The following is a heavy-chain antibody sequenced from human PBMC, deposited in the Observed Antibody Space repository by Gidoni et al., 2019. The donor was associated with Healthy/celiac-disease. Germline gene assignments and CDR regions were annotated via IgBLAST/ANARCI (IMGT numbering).Heavy chain of an antibody. D-gene: IGHD3-22*01. Sequence: EVQLVESGGGLVQPGRSLRLSCAASGFTFDDYAMHWVRQAPGKGLEWVSGISWNSGSIGYADSVKGRFTISRDNAKNSLYLQMNSLRAEDTALYYCAKDIGSSGYYGLRDWGQGTLVTVSS. CDR1: GFTFDDYA. CDR2: ISWNSGSI. J-gene: IGHJ4*02. CDR3: AKDIGSSGYYGLRD. V-gene: IGHV3-9*01.